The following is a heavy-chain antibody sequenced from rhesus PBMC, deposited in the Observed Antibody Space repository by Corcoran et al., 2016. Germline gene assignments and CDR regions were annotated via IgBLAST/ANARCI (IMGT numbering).Heavy chain of an antibody. CDR1: GSNLGDNG. Sequence: EVQLVESGGGLVQPGGSLRLSCAASGSNLGDNGFHWVRQAPGKGLEWVSFISDTGKKTEYADSVKGRFTVSRDNAKKSLSLQLDGLRAEDTAVYYCTTQYSRTYNYWGQGVLVTVSS. D-gene: IGHD1-44*01. V-gene: IGHV3-7*01. CDR3: TTQYSRTYNY. J-gene: IGHJ4*01. CDR2: ISDTGKKT.